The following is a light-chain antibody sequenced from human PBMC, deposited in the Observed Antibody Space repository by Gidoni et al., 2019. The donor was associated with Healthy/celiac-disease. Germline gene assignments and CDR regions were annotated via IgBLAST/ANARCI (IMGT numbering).Light chain of an antibody. CDR2: DAS. V-gene: IGKV1-33*01. Sequence: DIQMTQSPSSLSASVGDRVTITRQASQDISNYLNWYQQKPGKAPKLLIYDASNLETGVPSRFSGSGSGTDFTFNISSLQPEDIATYYCQQYDNLWTFGQGTKVEIK. CDR3: QQYDNLWT. CDR1: QDISNY. J-gene: IGKJ1*01.